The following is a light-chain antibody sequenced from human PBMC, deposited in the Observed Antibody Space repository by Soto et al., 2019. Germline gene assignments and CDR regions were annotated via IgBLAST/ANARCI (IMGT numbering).Light chain of an antibody. V-gene: IGKV1-5*01. CDR1: QSISSW. Sequence: DIQMTQSPSFLSASVGDRVTITCRASQSISSWLAWYQQKPGKAPKLLIYDASSLESGVPSRFSGSGSGTEFTLTISSLQPEDFATYHCQQGYTTPITFGQGTRLEIK. CDR3: QQGYTTPIT. J-gene: IGKJ5*01. CDR2: DAS.